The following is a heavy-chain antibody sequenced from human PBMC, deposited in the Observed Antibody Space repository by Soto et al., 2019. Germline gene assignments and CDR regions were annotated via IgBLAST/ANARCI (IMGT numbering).Heavy chain of an antibody. CDR3: ATQSGVWFDP. J-gene: IGHJ5*02. V-gene: IGHV1-24*01. Sequence: ASVKVSSKVSGYTLTELSMHWVRQAPGKGLEWMGGFDREDGETIYAQKFQGRVTMTEDTSTDTAYMELSSLRSEDTAVYYCATQSGVWFDPWGQGTLVTVSS. CDR1: GYTLTELS. D-gene: IGHD2-8*01. CDR2: FDREDGET.